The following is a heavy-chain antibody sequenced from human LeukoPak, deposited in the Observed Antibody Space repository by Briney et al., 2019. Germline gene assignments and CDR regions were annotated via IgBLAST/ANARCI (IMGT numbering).Heavy chain of an antibody. CDR2: ISGTAATT. J-gene: IGHJ4*02. D-gene: IGHD6-19*01. CDR1: GFTFSSYA. V-gene: IGHV3-23*01. CDR3: AKGHSSGWCAVD. Sequence: GGSLRLSCGASGFTFSSYAMTWVRQAPGKGLEWVSAISGTAATTYNADSVKGRFTISRDNSKNTLYLQMSSLRAEDTAVYYCAKGHSSGWCAVDWGQGTLVTVSS.